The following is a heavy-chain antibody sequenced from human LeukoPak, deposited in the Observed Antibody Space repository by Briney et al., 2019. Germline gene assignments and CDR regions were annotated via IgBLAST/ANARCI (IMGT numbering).Heavy chain of an antibody. Sequence: PGGSLRLSCAASGFNFNTYSMNWVRQPPGKGLESVSYISSSSSIIYYADSVKGRFTISRGNAKNSLYLQMNSLRAEDTAVYYCARDYYFDSSGYPLDYWGQGTLVTVSS. D-gene: IGHD3-22*01. CDR1: GFNFNTYS. V-gene: IGHV3-48*04. CDR2: ISSSSSII. J-gene: IGHJ4*02. CDR3: ARDYYFDSSGYPLDY.